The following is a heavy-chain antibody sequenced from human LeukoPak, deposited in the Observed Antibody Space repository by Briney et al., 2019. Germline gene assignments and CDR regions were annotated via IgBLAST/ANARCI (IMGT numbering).Heavy chain of an antibody. D-gene: IGHD6-13*01. CDR2: IRYDGSNK. CDR3: AKDLGAAAGTLDY. Sequence: GGSLRLSCAASGFTFSSYGMYWVRQAPGKGLEWVAFIRYDGSNKYYADSVKGRFTTSRDNSKNTLYLQMNSLRAEDTAVYYCAKDLGAAAGTLDYWGQGTLVTVSS. V-gene: IGHV3-30*02. J-gene: IGHJ4*02. CDR1: GFTFSSYG.